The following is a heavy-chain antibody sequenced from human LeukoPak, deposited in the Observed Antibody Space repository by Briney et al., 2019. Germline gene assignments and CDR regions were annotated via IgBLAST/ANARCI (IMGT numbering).Heavy chain of an antibody. V-gene: IGHV3-11*04. CDR1: GFAFRDYY. J-gene: IGHJ6*03. CDR3: ARVSWATMYYYYYMDV. Sequence: GGSLRLSCAASGFAFRDYYMSWIRQAPGKGLEWVSYISSSGSTIYYADSVKGRFPISRDNAKDSLYLQMNSLRAEDTAVYYCARVSWATMYYYYYMDVWGKGPTVTVSS. CDR2: ISSSGSTI. D-gene: IGHD5-24*01.